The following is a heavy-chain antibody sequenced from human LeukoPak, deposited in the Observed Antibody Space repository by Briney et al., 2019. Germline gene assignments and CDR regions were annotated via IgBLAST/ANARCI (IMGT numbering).Heavy chain of an antibody. CDR3: AREARVRLQPWYYFDY. V-gene: IGHV4-61*01. J-gene: IGHJ4*02. Sequence: SEALSLTCTVSGGSISSSSYYWGWIRQPPGKGLEWIGYIYYSGSTNYNPSLKSRVTISVDTSKNQFSLKLSSVTAADTAVYYCAREARVRLQPWYYFDYWGQGTLVTVSS. CDR1: GGSISSSSYY. D-gene: IGHD5-24*01. CDR2: IYYSGST.